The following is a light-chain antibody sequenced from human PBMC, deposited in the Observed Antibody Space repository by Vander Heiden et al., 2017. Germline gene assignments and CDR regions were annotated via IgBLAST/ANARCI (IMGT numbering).Light chain of an antibody. V-gene: IGKV1-33*01. Sequence: DIQMTHSPSSLSASVGDRVTVTCQASRDTTYHLNWHQHKPGTAPKLLIYDASNLETGVPSRFAGSGSGTDFTFTINSLQPEDIATYHCQQYDNLPITFGQGTLLEIK. J-gene: IGKJ5*01. CDR3: QQYDNLPIT. CDR2: DAS. CDR1: RDTTYH.